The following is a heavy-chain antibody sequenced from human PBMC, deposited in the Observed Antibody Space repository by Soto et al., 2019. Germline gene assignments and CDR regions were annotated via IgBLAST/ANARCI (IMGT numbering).Heavy chain of an antibody. CDR2: ISGSGGST. CDR1: GFTFSSYA. D-gene: IGHD6-13*01. J-gene: IGHJ4*02. CDR3: AKRQQPEKISSKGYFDY. Sequence: GGSLRLSCAASGFTFSSYAMSWVRQAPGKGLEWVSAISGSGGSTYYADSVKGRFTISRDNSKNTLYLQMNSLRAEDTAVYYCAKRQQPEKISSKGYFDYWGQGTLVTVSS. V-gene: IGHV3-23*01.